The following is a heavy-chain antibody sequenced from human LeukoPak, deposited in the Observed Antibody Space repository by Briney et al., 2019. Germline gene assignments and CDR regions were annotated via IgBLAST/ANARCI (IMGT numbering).Heavy chain of an antibody. D-gene: IGHD2-15*01. CDR2: TKPDGSAE. V-gene: IGHV3-7*01. CDR3: ARDGGLRTNFDY. Sequence: QPGGSLRLSCAASGFSFRNYWMGWVRQAPGKGLEWVANTKPDGSAEYYADSVRGRFTASRDNANNLLYLQMNRLRAEDTAVYYCARDGGLRTNFDYWGQGTLLTVSS. J-gene: IGHJ4*02. CDR1: GFSFRNYW.